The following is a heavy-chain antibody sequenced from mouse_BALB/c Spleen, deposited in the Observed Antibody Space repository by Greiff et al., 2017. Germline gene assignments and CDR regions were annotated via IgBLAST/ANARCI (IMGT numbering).Heavy chain of an antibody. V-gene: IGHV1-69*02. CDR3: ARCGKPYAEDY. CDR2: IDPSDSYT. CDR1: GYTFTSYW. D-gene: IGHD1-1*01. J-gene: IGHJ4*01. Sequence: QVQLQQPGAELVKPGASVKLSCKASGYTFTSYWMHWVKQRPGQGLEWIGEIDPSDSYTNYNQKIKGKATLTVDKSSSTAYMQLSSLTSEDSAVYYCARCGKPYAEDYWGQGTSVTVSS.